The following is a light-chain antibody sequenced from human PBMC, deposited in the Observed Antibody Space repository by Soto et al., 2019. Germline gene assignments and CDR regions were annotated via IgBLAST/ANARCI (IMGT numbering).Light chain of an antibody. CDR2: KAS. CDR3: MQGITFT. J-gene: IGKJ1*01. Sequence: IVLTQSPLSLPVTLGQPASISCRSSQSLVHSDGNTYLNWFQQRPGQSPRRLIYKASNRYSGVPDRFSGSGSGTDFTLSISRVEADDVGVYYCMQGITFTFGQGTKVDIK. CDR1: QSLVHSDGNTY. V-gene: IGKV2-30*02.